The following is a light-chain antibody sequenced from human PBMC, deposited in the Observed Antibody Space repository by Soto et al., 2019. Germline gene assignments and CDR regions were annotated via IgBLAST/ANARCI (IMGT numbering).Light chain of an antibody. CDR1: SSNIGSNT. V-gene: IGLV1-44*01. CDR2: SNN. J-gene: IGLJ7*01. CDR3: AAWDDSLNVAV. Sequence: QSVLTQPPSASGTPGQRVTISCSGSSSNIGSNTVNWYQQLPGTAPQLLIYSNNQRPSGVPDRFSGSKSGTSASLAISGLQSEDEADYYCAAWDDSLNVAVFGGGTQLTVL.